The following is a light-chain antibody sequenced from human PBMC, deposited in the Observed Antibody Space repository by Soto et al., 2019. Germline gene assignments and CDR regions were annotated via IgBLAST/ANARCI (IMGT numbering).Light chain of an antibody. CDR2: AGS. CDR3: SSYTSSSTYV. J-gene: IGLJ1*01. V-gene: IGLV2-14*02. CDR1: SGDVGSYNL. Sequence: QSALTQPAAVSGSPGQSITISCTGTSGDVGSYNLVSWYQQHPGKAPKLLIYAGSKRPSGVSNRFSGSKSGNTASLTISGLQAEDEADYYCSSYTSSSTYVFGTGTKLTVL.